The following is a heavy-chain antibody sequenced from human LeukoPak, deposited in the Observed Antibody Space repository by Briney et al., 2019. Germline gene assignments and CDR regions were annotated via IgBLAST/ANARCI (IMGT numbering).Heavy chain of an antibody. CDR1: GGSISSSSYY. D-gene: IGHD6-25*01. V-gene: IGHV4-61*05. CDR3: ARAGGVKTAALDLDY. CDR2: IYYSGST. J-gene: IGHJ4*02. Sequence: SETLSLTCTVSGGSISSSSYYWGWIRQPPGKGLEWIGYIYYSGSTNYNPSLKSRVTISVDTSKNQFSLKLSSVTAADTAVYYCARAGGVKTAALDLDYWGQGTLVTVSS.